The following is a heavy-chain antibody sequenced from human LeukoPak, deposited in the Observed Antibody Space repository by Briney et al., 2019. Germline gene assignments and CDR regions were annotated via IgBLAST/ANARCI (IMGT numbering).Heavy chain of an antibody. V-gene: IGHV1-8*01. CDR2: MNPNSGDT. CDR1: GYTFTSYE. D-gene: IGHD3/OR15-3a*01. CDR3: AGGYNFAGDY. J-gene: IGHJ4*02. Sequence: ASVKVSCKASGYTFTSYEINWVRQATGQGLEWMGWMNPNSGDTAYAQKFQGRITMTRSTSISTAYMELSSLRSEDTAIYYCAGGYNFAGDYWGQGALVTVSS.